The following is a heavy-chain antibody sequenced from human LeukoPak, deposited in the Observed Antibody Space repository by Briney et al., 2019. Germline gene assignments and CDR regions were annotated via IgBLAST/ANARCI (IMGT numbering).Heavy chain of an antibody. J-gene: IGHJ4*02. V-gene: IGHV3-21*01. CDR2: ISTSSNYI. D-gene: IGHD3-22*01. CDR1: GFTFNNYY. CDR3: ARGHFDSSGQGDY. Sequence: GGSLRLSCAASGFTFNNYYMNWVRQAPGKGLEWVSSISTSSNYIYYADSVKGRFTISRDNAKNSLFLQMNSLRAEDTAVYYCARGHFDSSGQGDYWGQGTLVTVSS.